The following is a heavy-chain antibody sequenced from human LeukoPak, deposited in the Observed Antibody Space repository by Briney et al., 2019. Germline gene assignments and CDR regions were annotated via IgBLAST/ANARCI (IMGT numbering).Heavy chain of an antibody. J-gene: IGHJ6*03. CDR1: GYTFTSYY. CDR3: ARVPMVRGVTHYYYMDV. Sequence: ASVKVSCKASGYTFTSYYMHWVRQAPGQGLEWMGIINPSGGSTSYAQKFQGRVTMTRDISTSTVYMELSSLRSEDTAVYYCARVPMVRGVTHYYYMDVWGKGTTVTVSS. D-gene: IGHD3-10*01. CDR2: INPSGGST. V-gene: IGHV1-46*01.